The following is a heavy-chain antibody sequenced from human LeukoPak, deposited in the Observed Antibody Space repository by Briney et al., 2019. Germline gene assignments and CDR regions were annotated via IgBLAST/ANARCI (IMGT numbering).Heavy chain of an antibody. CDR1: GFIFSGYG. V-gene: IGHV3-30*02. J-gene: IGHJ4*02. D-gene: IGHD6-13*01. CDR3: AKESDVAAAGIDY. Sequence: GGSLRLSCAASGFIFSGYGMHWVRQAPGKGLQWVTFIRYEGSNKYYADSVKGRFTISRDNSKNTLYLQMDSLRVEDTAVYYCAKESDVAAAGIDYWGQGTLVTVSS. CDR2: IRYEGSNK.